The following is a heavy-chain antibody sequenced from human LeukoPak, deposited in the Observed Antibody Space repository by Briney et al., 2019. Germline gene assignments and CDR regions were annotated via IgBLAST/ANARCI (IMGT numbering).Heavy chain of an antibody. J-gene: IGHJ4*02. Sequence: PGGSLRLSCAASGFTFSSYAMSWVRQAPGKGLEWVSAISGSGGSTYYADSVKGRFTISRDNSKNTLYLQMNSLRAEDTAVYYCAKDMGYDYVWGSFSFDYWGQGTLVTVSS. V-gene: IGHV3-23*01. CDR3: AKDMGYDYVWGSFSFDY. CDR2: ISGSGGST. CDR1: GFTFSSYA. D-gene: IGHD3-16*01.